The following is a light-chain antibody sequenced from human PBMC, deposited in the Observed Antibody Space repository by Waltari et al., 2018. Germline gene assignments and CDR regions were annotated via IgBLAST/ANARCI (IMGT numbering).Light chain of an antibody. J-gene: IGKJ1*01. CDR1: QNVVFSSNNKNY. Sequence: DIVMTQSPDSLAVSLGERATINCKSSQNVVFSSNNKNYLAWYQQKPGQPPRLLIYWASTRASGVPDRFSGSGSVTDFTLTISSLQAEDVAVYYCQQYHSAPRTFGQGTKVEIK. CDR2: WAS. CDR3: QQYHSAPRT. V-gene: IGKV4-1*01.